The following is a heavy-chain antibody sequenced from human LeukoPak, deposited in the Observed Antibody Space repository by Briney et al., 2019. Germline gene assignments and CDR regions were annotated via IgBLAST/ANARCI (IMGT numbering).Heavy chain of an antibody. CDR3: TRRQLTIFGKGNCYYYMDV. J-gene: IGHJ6*03. CDR2: IKQDGSEK. CDR1: GFRISGYW. V-gene: IGHV3-7*01. D-gene: IGHD3-3*01. Sequence: PGGSLRLSCEASGFRISGYWLSWVRQSPEKGLEWVANIKQDGSEKYYADSVKGRFTVSRDNAKNSVYLQMNSLRAEDTAAYYCTRRQLTIFGKGNCYYYMDVWGQGTTVTVSS.